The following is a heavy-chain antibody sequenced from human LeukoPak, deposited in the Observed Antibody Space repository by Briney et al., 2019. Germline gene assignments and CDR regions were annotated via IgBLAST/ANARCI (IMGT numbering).Heavy chain of an antibody. D-gene: IGHD2-2*02. CDR1: GYTFTGYY. Sequence: GASVKVSCKXPGYTFTGYYMHWVRQAPGQGLEWMGRINPNSGGTNYAQKFQGRVTMTRDTSISTAYMELSRLRSDDTAVYYCAREGKYQLLYDWFDPWGQGTLVTVSS. CDR2: INPNSGGT. V-gene: IGHV1-2*06. CDR3: AREGKYQLLYDWFDP. J-gene: IGHJ5*02.